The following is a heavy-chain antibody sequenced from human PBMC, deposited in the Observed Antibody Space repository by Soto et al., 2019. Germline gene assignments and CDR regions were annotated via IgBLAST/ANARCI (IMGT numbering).Heavy chain of an antibody. CDR1: GVTFSSYA. V-gene: IGHV3-23*01. Sequence: EVQLLESGGGLVHPGGSLKLACTVSGVTFSSYAMGWVRQTPETGLEWVSGIAGSGFDTSYADSVKGRFTISRDNSENTLHLHMNNLRAEDTARYYCAKEILAAAYAATSAFDFWGPGALVTVTS. CDR2: IAGSGFDT. CDR3: AKEILAAAYAATSAFDF. D-gene: IGHD2-2*01. J-gene: IGHJ4*02.